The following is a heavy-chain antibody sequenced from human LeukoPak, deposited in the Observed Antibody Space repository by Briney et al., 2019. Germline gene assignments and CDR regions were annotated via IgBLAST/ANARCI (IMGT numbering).Heavy chain of an antibody. Sequence: GGSLRLSCAASGFTFSNYAMSWVRQAPGKRLEWVSAISGSGGSTYYADSVKGRFTISRDNCKNTLYLQMNSLRAEDTAVYYCAKDMRFDLTPYYFDYWGQGTLVTGSS. V-gene: IGHV3-23*01. CDR3: AKDMRFDLTPYYFDY. D-gene: IGHD3-9*01. CDR2: ISGSGGST. CDR1: GFTFSNYA. J-gene: IGHJ4*02.